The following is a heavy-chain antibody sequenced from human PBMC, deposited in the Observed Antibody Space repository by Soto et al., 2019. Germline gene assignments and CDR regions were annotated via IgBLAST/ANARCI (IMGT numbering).Heavy chain of an antibody. D-gene: IGHD3-22*01. CDR1: GGTFSSYA. CDR3: ARARMGYYDSSGYNYFDY. J-gene: IGHJ4*02. Sequence: GASVKVSCKASGGTFSSYAISWVRQAPGQGLEWMGGIIPIFGTANYAQKFQGRVTITADESTSTAYMELSSLRSEDTAVYYCARARMGYYDSSGYNYFDYWGQGTLVTVSS. CDR2: IIPIFGTA. V-gene: IGHV1-69*13.